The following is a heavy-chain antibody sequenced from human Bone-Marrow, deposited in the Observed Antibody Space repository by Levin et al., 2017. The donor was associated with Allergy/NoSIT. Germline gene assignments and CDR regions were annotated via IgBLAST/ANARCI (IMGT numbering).Heavy chain of an antibody. V-gene: IGHV3-23*01. CDR2: ISGSGSST. J-gene: IGHJ4*02. D-gene: IGHD6-19*01. Sequence: LSLTCAASGFTFNSSALSWVRQAPGKGLEWVSAISGSGSSTYYADSVKGRFTISRDNSKTTLYLQMNSLTAEDTAVYYCAKGAGWVAGAVALIWGQGTLVTVSS. CDR1: GFTFNSSA. CDR3: AKGAGWVAGAVALI.